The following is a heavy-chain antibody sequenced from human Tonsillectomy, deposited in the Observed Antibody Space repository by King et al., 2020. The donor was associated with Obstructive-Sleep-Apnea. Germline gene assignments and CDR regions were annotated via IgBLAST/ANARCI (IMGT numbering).Heavy chain of an antibody. CDR3: ARENYPYYFDY. CDR1: GFTFKTYG. Sequence: VQLVESGGGVVHPGRSLRLSCAASGFTFKTYGMHWVRQAPGKGLEWVAVISYDENNKYYAESVKGRFTISRDNSKNTLFLQMNSLRAEDTALYYCARENYPYYFDYWGQGTLVTVSS. CDR2: ISYDENNK. D-gene: IGHD1-7*01. V-gene: IGHV3-30*03. J-gene: IGHJ4*02.